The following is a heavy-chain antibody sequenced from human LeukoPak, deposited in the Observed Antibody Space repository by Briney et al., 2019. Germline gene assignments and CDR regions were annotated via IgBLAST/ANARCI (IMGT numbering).Heavy chain of an antibody. CDR1: GFSLSNNY. Sequence: GGSLRLSCAASGFSLSNNYMSWVRQAPGKGLEWVSAITSDGSTYYTDSVMGRFTIYRDNSKNTLYLQISYLRAEDPAVYFCAGVHFGWSLEYWGQGTLVTVSS. V-gene: IGHV3-53*01. CDR3: AGVHFGWSLEY. D-gene: IGHD3-9*01. J-gene: IGHJ4*02. CDR2: ITSDGST.